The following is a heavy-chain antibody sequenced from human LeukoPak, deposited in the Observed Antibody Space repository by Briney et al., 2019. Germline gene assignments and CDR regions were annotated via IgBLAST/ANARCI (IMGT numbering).Heavy chain of an antibody. CDR2: IYYSGST. Sequence: SETLSLTCTVSGGSISSSSYYWGWIRQPPGKGLEWIGSIYYSGSTYYNPSLKSRVTISVDTSKDQFSLKLSSVTAADTAVYYCARHRGYCSSTSCSDAFDIWGQGTMVTVSS. D-gene: IGHD2-2*01. CDR1: GGSISSSSYY. CDR3: ARHRGYCSSTSCSDAFDI. V-gene: IGHV4-39*01. J-gene: IGHJ3*02.